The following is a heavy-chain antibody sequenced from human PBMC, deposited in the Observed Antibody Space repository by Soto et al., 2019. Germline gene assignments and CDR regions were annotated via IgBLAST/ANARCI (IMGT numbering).Heavy chain of an antibody. CDR1: GFTFSSYA. CDR2: ISGSGVST. J-gene: IGHJ4*02. V-gene: IGHV3-23*01. Sequence: PGGSLRLSCAASGFTFSSYAMSLVRQAPGKGLEWVSAISGSGVSTYYADSVKGRFTISRDNSKNTLYLQMNSLRAEDTAVYYCAKAAQDTAMVTGPLDYWGQGTLVTVSS. CDR3: AKAAQDTAMVTGPLDY. D-gene: IGHD5-18*01.